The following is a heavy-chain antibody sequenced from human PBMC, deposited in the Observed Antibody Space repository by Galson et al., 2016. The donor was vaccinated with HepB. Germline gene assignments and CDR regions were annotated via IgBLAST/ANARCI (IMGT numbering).Heavy chain of an antibody. D-gene: IGHD2/OR15-2a*01. V-gene: IGHV5-10-1*01. J-gene: IGHJ3*02. CDR3: ATASITFFQGIVRPDAFDI. Sequence: QSGAEVKKPGEALRISCRGSGYSFSSYWISWVRQMPGKGLEWIGKIDPSDSYTNYSPSFQGHVVISADKSISTAYLQWSSLEASDTAIYYCATASITFFQGIVRPDAFDIWGQGTMVTVSS. CDR1: GYSFSSYW. CDR2: IDPSDSYT.